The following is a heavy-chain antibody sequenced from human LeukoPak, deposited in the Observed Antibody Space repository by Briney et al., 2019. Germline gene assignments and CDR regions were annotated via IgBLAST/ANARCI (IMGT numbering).Heavy chain of an antibody. CDR1: GFTFSDYY. D-gene: IGHD6-13*01. V-gene: IGHV3-11*05. J-gene: IGHJ4*01. CDR2: VPSTSSYT. Sequence: GGSLRLSCVASGFTFSDYYMSWIRQAPGKGLEWVSYVPSTSSYTTYADSVKGRFTISRDNAKNSLYLQMNSLRAEDTAVYYCARAANTAAGTPTLAIDYWGQGTLVTVSS. CDR3: ARAANTAAGTPTLAIDY.